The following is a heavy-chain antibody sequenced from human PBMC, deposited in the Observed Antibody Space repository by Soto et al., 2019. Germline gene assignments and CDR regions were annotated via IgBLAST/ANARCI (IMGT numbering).Heavy chain of an antibody. CDR2: IWYDGSNK. CDR1: GFTFSSYG. CDR3: ARGGRTGYGMDV. J-gene: IGHJ6*02. V-gene: IGHV3-33*01. D-gene: IGHD3-10*01. Sequence: QVQLVESGGGVVQPGRSLRLSCAASGFTFSSYGMHWVRQAPGKGLEWVAVIWYDGSNKYYADSVKGRFTISRDNSKNTLYLQMNSLRAEDTAVYCCARGGRTGYGMDVWGQGTTVTVSS.